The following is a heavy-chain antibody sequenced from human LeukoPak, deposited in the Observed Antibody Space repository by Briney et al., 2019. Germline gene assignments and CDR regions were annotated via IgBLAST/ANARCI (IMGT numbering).Heavy chain of an antibody. CDR3: ARGITIFGVVIIDGYNWFDP. V-gene: IGHV4-30-4*01. CDR1: GGSISSGDYY. Sequence: TLSLTCTVSGGSISSGDYYWSWIRQPPGKGLEWIGYIYYSGSTYYNPSLKSRVTISVDTSKNQFSLKLSSVTAADTAVYYCARGITIFGVVIIDGYNWFDPWGQGTLVTVSS. CDR2: IYYSGST. D-gene: IGHD3-3*01. J-gene: IGHJ5*02.